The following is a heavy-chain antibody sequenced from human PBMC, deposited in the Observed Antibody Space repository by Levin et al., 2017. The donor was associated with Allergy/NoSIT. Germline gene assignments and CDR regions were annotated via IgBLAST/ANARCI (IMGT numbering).Heavy chain of an antibody. D-gene: IGHD3-16*01. J-gene: IGHJ3*02. CDR2: ISWNSGSV. CDR1: GFIFDNFG. CDR3: TKDLLGAPTKRGHAFDI. V-gene: IGHV3-9*01. Sequence: PGGSLRLSCVGSGFIFDNFGMHWVRQAPGKGLEWVSGISWNSGSVDYADSVKGRFTISRDNAKNSLYLQMNSLSAEDTALYYCTKDLLGAPTKRGHAFDIWGRGTKVTVSS.